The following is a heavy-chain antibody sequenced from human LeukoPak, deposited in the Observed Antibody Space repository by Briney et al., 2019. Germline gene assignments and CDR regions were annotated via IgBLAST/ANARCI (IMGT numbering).Heavy chain of an antibody. CDR3: AKVAVVLNYFDY. V-gene: IGHV3-69-1*01. CDR1: GFTFSDYY. Sequence: GGSLRLSCAASGFTFSDYYMNWVRQAPGKGLEWVSSISSSSTIYYADSVKGRFTISRDNAKNSLYLQMNSLRAEDTSVYYCAKVAVVLNYFDYWGQGTLVTVSS. D-gene: IGHD6-19*01. CDR2: ISSSSTI. J-gene: IGHJ4*02.